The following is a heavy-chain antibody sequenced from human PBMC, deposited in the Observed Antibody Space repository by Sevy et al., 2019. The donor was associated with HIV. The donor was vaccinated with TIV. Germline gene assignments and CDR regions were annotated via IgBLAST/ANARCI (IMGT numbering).Heavy chain of an antibody. J-gene: IGHJ4*02. D-gene: IGHD6-13*01. CDR1: GFTFSSYA. Sequence: GGSLILSCAASGFTFSSYAMSWVRQAPGKGLEWVSAISGSGGSTYYAASVKGRFTISRDNSKNTPYLQMNSLRAEDTAVYYCAKGKQQLAHYFDYWGKGTLVNVSS. CDR2: ISGSGGST. CDR3: AKGKQQLAHYFDY. V-gene: IGHV3-23*01.